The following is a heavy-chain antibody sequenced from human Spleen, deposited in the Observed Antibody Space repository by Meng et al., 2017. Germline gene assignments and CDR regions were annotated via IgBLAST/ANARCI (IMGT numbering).Heavy chain of an antibody. V-gene: IGHV4-61*02. CDR2: IYTHSGST. D-gene: IGHD2-15*01. CDR1: SGSIKSGTYY. Sequence: SETLSLTCTVSSGSIKSGTYYWSWIRQPAGKGLEWIGRIYTHSGSTDYNPSLKSRVIISVDTSKNQFSLKLRSVTAADTAVYYCARDLLGYCSGDSCYSKDLSGNWGQGTLVTVSS. J-gene: IGHJ4*02. CDR3: ARDLLGYCSGDSCYSKDLSGN.